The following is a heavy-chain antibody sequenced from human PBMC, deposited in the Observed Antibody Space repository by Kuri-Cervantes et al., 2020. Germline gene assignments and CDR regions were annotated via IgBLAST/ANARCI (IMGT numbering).Heavy chain of an antibody. CDR2: IYNSGST. J-gene: IGHJ4*02. Sequence: SETLSLTCTVSGGSISSYYWSWIRQPPGKGLEWIGYIYNSGSTYYNPSLKSRVTISVDTSKNQFSLKLSSVTAADTAVYYCARGLAVAGTLGYFDYWGQGTLVTVSS. CDR1: GGSISSYY. CDR3: ARGLAVAGTLGYFDY. V-gene: IGHV4-59*12. D-gene: IGHD6-19*01.